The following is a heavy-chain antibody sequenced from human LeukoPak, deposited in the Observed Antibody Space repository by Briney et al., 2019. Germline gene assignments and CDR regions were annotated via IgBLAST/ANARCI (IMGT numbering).Heavy chain of an antibody. J-gene: IGHJ1*01. D-gene: IGHD3-22*01. Sequence: GGSLRLSCAASGFTFSSYWMHWVRQAPGKGLVWVSRIKSDGSTNYADSVKGRFTIARDNAKNTVSLQMNSLRAEDTGVYYCARAPSEIGGYYPEYFRHWGQGTLVTVSS. CDR3: ARAPSEIGGYYPEYFRH. CDR1: GFTFSSYW. CDR2: IKSDGST. V-gene: IGHV3-74*01.